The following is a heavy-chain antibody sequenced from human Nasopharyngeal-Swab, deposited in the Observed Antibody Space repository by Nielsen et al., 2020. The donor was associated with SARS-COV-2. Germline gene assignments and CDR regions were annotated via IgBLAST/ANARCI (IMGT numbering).Heavy chain of an antibody. CDR2: ISGSGGST. Sequence: ESLKISCAASGFTFSSYAMSWVRQAPGKGLEWVSAISGSGGSTSYADSVKGRFTISRDNSKNTLYLQMNSLRAEDTAVYYCAEDFGYGDYWSVYYYYGMDVWGQGTTVTVSS. D-gene: IGHD4-17*01. CDR3: AEDFGYGDYWSVYYYYGMDV. CDR1: GFTFSSYA. J-gene: IGHJ6*02. V-gene: IGHV3-23*01.